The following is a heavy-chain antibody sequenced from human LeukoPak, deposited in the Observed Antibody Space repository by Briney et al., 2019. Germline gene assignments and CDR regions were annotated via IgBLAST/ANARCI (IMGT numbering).Heavy chain of an antibody. V-gene: IGHV3-23*01. CDR3: ARDPNGDYIGAFDM. CDR1: GFTFSSYA. D-gene: IGHD4-17*01. Sequence: GGSLRLSCTASGFTFSSYAMTWVRQTPGKGVEGVSSIRGGGSRTFYAASVKGRFTISIDNSRNTVSLQMNSLRAEDTAVYYCARDPNGDYIGAFDMWGPGTMVTVSS. CDR2: IRGGGSRT. J-gene: IGHJ3*02.